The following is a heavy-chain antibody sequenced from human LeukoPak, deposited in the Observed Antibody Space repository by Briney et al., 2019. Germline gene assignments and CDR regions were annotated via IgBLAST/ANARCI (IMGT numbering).Heavy chain of an antibody. CDR2: IYYSGST. Sequence: SETLSLTCTVSGGSISSGSYYWSWIRQPPGKGLEWIGYIYYSGSTNYNPSLKSRVTISVDTSKNQFSLKMSSVTAADTAVYFCARGGPPGYYYDYYMDVWGKGTTVTISS. CDR3: ARGGPPGYYYDYYMDV. J-gene: IGHJ6*03. V-gene: IGHV4-61*01. CDR1: GGSISSGSYY.